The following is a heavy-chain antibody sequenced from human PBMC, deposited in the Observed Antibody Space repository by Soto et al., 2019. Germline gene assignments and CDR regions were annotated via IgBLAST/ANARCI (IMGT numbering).Heavy chain of an antibody. CDR1: GDTLADLS. J-gene: IGHJ5*02. Sequence: QVQLVQSGPEVKKPGASVKVSCKISGDTLADLSIHWVRQAPGKGLEWMGGFDFEDDEAIYAQKLQGRVIMSEDKSTGTAYMDLSGLRSDDKAVYYCATGGYRNWFDPWGQGTLVIVSS. CDR3: ATGGYRNWFDP. D-gene: IGHD2-2*01. CDR2: FDFEDDEA. V-gene: IGHV1-24*01.